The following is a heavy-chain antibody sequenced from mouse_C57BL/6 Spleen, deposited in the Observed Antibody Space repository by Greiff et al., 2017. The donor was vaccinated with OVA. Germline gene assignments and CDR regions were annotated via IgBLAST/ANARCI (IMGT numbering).Heavy chain of an antibody. D-gene: IGHD4-1*01. CDR3: TRGLGRWDFDY. J-gene: IGHJ2*01. Sequence: EVKVEESGGGLVQPGGSMKLSCAASGFTFSDAWMDWVRQSPEKGLEWVAEIRNKANNHATYYAESVKGRFTISRDDSKSSVYLQMNSLRAEDTGIYYCTRGLGRWDFDYWGQGTTLTVSS. CDR2: IRNKANNHAT. V-gene: IGHV6-6*01. CDR1: GFTFSDAW.